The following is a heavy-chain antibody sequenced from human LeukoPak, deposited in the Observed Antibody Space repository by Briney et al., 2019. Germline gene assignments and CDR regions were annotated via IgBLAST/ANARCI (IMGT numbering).Heavy chain of an antibody. V-gene: IGHV1-69*04. Sequence: ASVKVSCKASGGTFSSYAISWVRQAPGQGLEWMGRIIPILGIANYAQKFQGRVTITADKSTSTAYMELSSLRSEDTAVYYCASEFGSSWYYYWGQGTLVTVSS. D-gene: IGHD6-13*01. CDR1: GGTFSSYA. CDR3: ASEFGSSWYYY. CDR2: IIPILGIA. J-gene: IGHJ4*02.